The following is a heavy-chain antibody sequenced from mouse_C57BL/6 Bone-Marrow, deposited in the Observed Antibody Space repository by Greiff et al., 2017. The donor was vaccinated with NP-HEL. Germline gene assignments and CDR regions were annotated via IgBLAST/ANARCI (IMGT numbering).Heavy chain of an antibody. CDR2: ISDGGSDT. D-gene: IGHD1-2*01. J-gene: IGHJ2*01. CDR1: GFTFSSYA. V-gene: IGHV5-4*01. Sequence: EVQGVESGGGLVKPGGSLKLSCAASGFTFSSYAMSWVRQTPEKRLEWVATISDGGSDTYYPDNVQGRFTISRDKAKNNLYLQMSHLKSEDTARYYCSRERGRLLFYYWGQGTTLTVSS. CDR3: SRERGRLLFYY.